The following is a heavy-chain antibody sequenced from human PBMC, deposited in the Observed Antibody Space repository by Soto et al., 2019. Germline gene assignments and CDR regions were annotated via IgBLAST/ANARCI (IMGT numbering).Heavy chain of an antibody. V-gene: IGHV4-31*03. CDR2: IYYSGST. Sequence: SETLSLTCTVSGGSISSGGYYWSWIRQHPGKGLEWIGYIYYSGSTYYNPSLKSRVTISVDTSKNQFSLKLSSVTAADTAVYYCARGAVRAVGATTHWFDPWGQGTLVTVSS. J-gene: IGHJ5*02. CDR3: ARGAVRAVGATTHWFDP. CDR1: GGSISSGGYY. D-gene: IGHD1-26*01.